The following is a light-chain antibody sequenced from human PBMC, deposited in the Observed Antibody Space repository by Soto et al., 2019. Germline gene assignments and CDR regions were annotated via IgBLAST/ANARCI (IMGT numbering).Light chain of an antibody. V-gene: IGKV1-5*03. J-gene: IGKJ1*01. Sequence: EIKMTQSPSTLSASVGAIVIINCRASESISNWLAWSQQKPGKAPYILIYKASSLKSGVPLRLRGSGSGTEFTLTINSLQPDDFATYYCQQYDTYWTFVQGTKVDI. CDR2: KAS. CDR3: QQYDTYWT. CDR1: ESISNW.